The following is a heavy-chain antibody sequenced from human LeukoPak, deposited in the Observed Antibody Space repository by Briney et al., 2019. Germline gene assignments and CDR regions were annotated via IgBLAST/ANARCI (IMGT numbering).Heavy chain of an antibody. CDR2: MSSSGSTI. J-gene: IGHJ5*02. V-gene: IGHV3-11*01. Sequence: PGGSLRLSCAASGFTFSDYYMSWIRQAPAKGLECVSYMSSSGSTIYYADSVKGRFTISRDNAKNSLYLQMNSLRAEDTAVYYCASLLGYCSSTSCPPVSWGQGTLVTVSS. D-gene: IGHD2-2*01. CDR3: ASLLGYCSSTSCPPVS. CDR1: GFTFSDYY.